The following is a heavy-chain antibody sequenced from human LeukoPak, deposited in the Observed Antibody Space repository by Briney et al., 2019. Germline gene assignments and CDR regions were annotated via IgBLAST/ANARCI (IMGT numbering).Heavy chain of an antibody. J-gene: IGHJ4*02. V-gene: IGHV3-11*06. D-gene: IGHD3-3*01. CDR3: ERGVDSARAFDF. Sequence: GGSLRLSCAASGFSFRDYYVAWIRQAPGKGLEWIAFISASRGYTDYADSVKGRFTISRDNAKNSLFLEMNSLRADDTAVYYCERGVDSARAFDFWGQGTLVIVSS. CDR1: GFSFRDYY. CDR2: ISASRGYT.